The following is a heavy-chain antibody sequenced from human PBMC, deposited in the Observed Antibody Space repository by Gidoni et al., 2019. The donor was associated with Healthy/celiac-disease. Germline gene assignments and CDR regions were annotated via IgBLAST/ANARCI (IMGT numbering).Heavy chain of an antibody. D-gene: IGHD3-22*01. V-gene: IGHV1-69*01. CDR2: IIPIFGTA. Sequence: QVQLVQSGAEVKKPGSSVKVSCKASGGTFSSYAISWVRQAPGQGLEGMGGIIPIFGTANYAQKFQGRVTITADESTSTAYMELSSLRSEDTAVYYCAREGADYYDSSGYYSGAFDIWGQGTMVTVSS. J-gene: IGHJ3*02. CDR1: GGTFSSYA. CDR3: AREGADYYDSSGYYSGAFDI.